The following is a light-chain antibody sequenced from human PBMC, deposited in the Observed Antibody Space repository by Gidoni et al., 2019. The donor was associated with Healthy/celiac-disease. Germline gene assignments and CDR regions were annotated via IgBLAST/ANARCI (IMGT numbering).Light chain of an antibody. V-gene: IGKV4-1*01. CDR3: QQYYSTSFT. CDR1: QSVLYSSNNKNY. CDR2: WAS. J-gene: IGKJ3*01. Sequence: DIVMTQSPDSLAVSLGGRATINCKSSQSVLYSSNNKNYLAWYQQKPGQPPKLLIYWASTRESGVPDRFSGSGSGTDFTLTISSLQAEDVAVYYCQQYYSTSFTFGPGTKVDIK.